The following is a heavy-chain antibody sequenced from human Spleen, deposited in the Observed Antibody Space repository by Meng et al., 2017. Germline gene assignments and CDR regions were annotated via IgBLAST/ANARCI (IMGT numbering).Heavy chain of an antibody. CDR2: IKRDGSEK. D-gene: IGHD3-9*01. J-gene: IGHJ4*02. Sequence: GESLKISCAASGFTFSDYWMSWVRQAPGKGLEWVANIKRDGSEKYYVDSVKGRFTISRDNAKNSLYLQMNSLGAEDTAVYYCARRLRYFDSLSFDYWGQGTLVTVSS. CDR3: ARRLRYFDSLSFDY. CDR1: GFTFSDYW. V-gene: IGHV3-7*01.